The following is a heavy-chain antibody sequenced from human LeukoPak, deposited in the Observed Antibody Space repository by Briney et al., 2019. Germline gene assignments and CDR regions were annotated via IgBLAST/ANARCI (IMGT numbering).Heavy chain of an antibody. CDR3: ARGFKPYYYYGMDV. J-gene: IGHJ6*02. V-gene: IGHV4-59*01. CDR1: GGSFSGYY. Sequence: SETLSLTCAVYGGSFSGYYWSWIRQPPGKGLEWIGYIYYSGSTNYNPSLKSRVTISVDTSKNQFSLKLSSVTAADTAVYYCARGFKPYYYYGMDVWGQGTTVTVSS. CDR2: IYYSGST.